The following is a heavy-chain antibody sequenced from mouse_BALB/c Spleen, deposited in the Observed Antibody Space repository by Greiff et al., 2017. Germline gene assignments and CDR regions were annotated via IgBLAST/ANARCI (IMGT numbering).Heavy chain of an antibody. CDR3: ARSKSYFDY. CDR2: IYPGGGYT. CDR1: GYTFTNYW. V-gene: IGHV1-63*02. Sequence: QVQLKESGAELVRPGTSVKISCKASGYTFTNYWLGWVKQRPGHGLEWIGDIYPGGGYTNYNEKFKGKATLTADTSSSTAYMQLSSLTSEDSAVYFCARSKSYFDYWGQGTTLTVSS. J-gene: IGHJ2*01.